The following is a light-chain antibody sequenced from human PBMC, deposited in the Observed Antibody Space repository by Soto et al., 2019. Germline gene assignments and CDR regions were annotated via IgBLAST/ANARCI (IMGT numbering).Light chain of an antibody. CDR1: SSNIGSNT. J-gene: IGLJ3*02. CDR3: CSNAGSYTWV. CDR2: SNN. V-gene: IGLV1-44*01. Sequence: QSVLTQPPSASGTPGQRVTISCSGSSSNIGSNTVNWYQQLPGTAPKLLIYSNNQRPSGVPDRFSGSKSGTSASLAISGLQSEDEADYYCCSNAGSYTWVFGGGTKLTVL.